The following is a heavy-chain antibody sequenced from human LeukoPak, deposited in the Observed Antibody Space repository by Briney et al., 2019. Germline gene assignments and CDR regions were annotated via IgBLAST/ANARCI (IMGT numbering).Heavy chain of an antibody. V-gene: IGHV4-39*07. CDR3: AGGDNDYGDYEYFQH. D-gene: IGHD4-17*01. Sequence: PSETLSLTCTVSGGSISSSSYYWGWIRQPPGKGLEWIGSIYYSGSTYYNPSLKSRVTISVDTSKNQFSLKLSSVTAADTAVYYCAGGDNDYGDYEYFQHWGQGTLVTVSS. J-gene: IGHJ1*01. CDR2: IYYSGST. CDR1: GGSISSSSYY.